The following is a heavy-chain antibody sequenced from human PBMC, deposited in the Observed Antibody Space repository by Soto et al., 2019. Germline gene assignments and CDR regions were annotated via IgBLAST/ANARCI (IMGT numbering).Heavy chain of an antibody. V-gene: IGHV3-64*01. Sequence: GGSLRLSCAASGFTFSSYAMHWVRQAPGKGLEYVSAISSNGGSTYYANSVKGRFTISRDNSKNTLYLQMGSLRAEDVAVYYCARAQVYGDSGYYYYYYMDVWGKGTTVTVSS. CDR3: ARAQVYGDSGYYYYYYMDV. CDR2: ISSNGGST. J-gene: IGHJ6*03. CDR1: GFTFSSYA. D-gene: IGHD4-17*01.